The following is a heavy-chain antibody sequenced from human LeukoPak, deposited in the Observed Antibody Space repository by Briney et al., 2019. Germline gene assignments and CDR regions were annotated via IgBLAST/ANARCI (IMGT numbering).Heavy chain of an antibody. Sequence: PGGSLRLSCAASGFMFSSNWMSWVRLAPGKGLEWVAVTSYDGSNKFSADSVKGRFTISRDNSKNTLYLQMNSLRVEDTAVYYCAKDRGSGYLDYWGQGTLVTVSS. CDR1: GFMFSSNW. D-gene: IGHD6-19*01. V-gene: IGHV3-30*18. J-gene: IGHJ4*02. CDR2: TSYDGSNK. CDR3: AKDRGSGYLDY.